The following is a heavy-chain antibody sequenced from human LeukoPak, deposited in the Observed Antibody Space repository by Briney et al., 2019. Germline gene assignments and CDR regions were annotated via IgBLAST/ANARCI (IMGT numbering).Heavy chain of an antibody. CDR3: AKMSAGYYDSSGYQFDY. D-gene: IGHD3-22*01. J-gene: IGHJ4*02. CDR2: ISGSSGST. V-gene: IGHV3-23*01. CDR1: GFTFTSYA. Sequence: GGSLRLSCAASGFTFTSYAMSWVRQAPGKGLEWVSSISGSSGSTYYADSVKGGFTVSRDNSKNTLFLKMNSLRAEDTAVYYCAKMSAGYYDSSGYQFDYWGQGTLVTVSS.